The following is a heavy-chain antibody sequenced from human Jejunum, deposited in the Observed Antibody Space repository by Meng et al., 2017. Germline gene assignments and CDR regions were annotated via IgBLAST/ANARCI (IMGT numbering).Heavy chain of an antibody. J-gene: IGHJ5*02. CDR1: GFSLSTSGVG. V-gene: IGHV2-5*02. D-gene: IGHD6-13*01. Sequence: SGPTLVQPTQTLTLTCTFSGFSLSTSGVGVGWIRQPPGKALECIALIYWDDDKRYNPSLKNRLTITKATSKNQVVLTMTNMDPVDTATYYCAHRLADSSNYNVGWFDPWGQGTLVTVSS. CDR2: IYWDDDK. CDR3: AHRLADSSNYNVGWFDP.